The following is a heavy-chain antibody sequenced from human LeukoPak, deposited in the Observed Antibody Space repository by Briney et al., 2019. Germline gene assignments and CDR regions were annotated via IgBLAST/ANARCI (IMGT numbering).Heavy chain of an antibody. Sequence: PSETLSLTCAVSGYSLSSGYYWGWIRQPPGKGLTWIGSIYHSGTTYYNPSLKSRVTISVDTSKNQFSLKLSSVTAADTAVYYCARHDCGGSCYFAFDIWGQGTMVTVSS. CDR1: GYSLSSGYY. D-gene: IGHD2-15*01. CDR3: ARHDCGGSCYFAFDI. J-gene: IGHJ3*02. CDR2: IYHSGTT. V-gene: IGHV4-38-2*01.